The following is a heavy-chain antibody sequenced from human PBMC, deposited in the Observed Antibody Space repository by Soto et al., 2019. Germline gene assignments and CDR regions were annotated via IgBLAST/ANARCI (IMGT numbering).Heavy chain of an antibody. Sequence: EVQLVESGGGLVQPGRSLRLSCAASGFTFDDYAMHWVRQAPGKGLEWVSGISWNSGSIGYADSVKGRFTISRDNAKNSLYLQMNSLTAEDTALYYCAAIAAAGPRDYWGQGTLVTVSS. CDR1: GFTFDDYA. D-gene: IGHD6-13*01. CDR2: ISWNSGSI. CDR3: AAIAAAGPRDY. J-gene: IGHJ4*02. V-gene: IGHV3-9*01.